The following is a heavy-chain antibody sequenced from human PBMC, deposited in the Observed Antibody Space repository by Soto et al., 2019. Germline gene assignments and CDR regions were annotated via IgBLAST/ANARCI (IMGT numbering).Heavy chain of an antibody. CDR1: GFTFSSYA. J-gene: IGHJ4*02. CDR3: AKDPDYYDSSGYFDY. Sequence: GGSLRLSCAASGFTFSSYAMSWVRQAPGKGLEWVSAISGSGGSTYYADSVKGRFTISRDNSKNTLYLQMNSLRAEDTAVYYCAKDPDYYDSSGYFDYWGQGTLVTVSS. CDR2: ISGSGGST. V-gene: IGHV3-23*01. D-gene: IGHD3-22*01.